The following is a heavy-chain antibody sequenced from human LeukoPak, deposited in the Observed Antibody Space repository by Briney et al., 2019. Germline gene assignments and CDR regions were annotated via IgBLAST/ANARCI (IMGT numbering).Heavy chain of an antibody. CDR2: IRNKANSYTT. CDR1: GFTFSDHY. V-gene: IGHV3-72*01. D-gene: IGHD4-23*01. CDR3: ARRVFGGNCYYDY. J-gene: IGHJ4*02. Sequence: PGGSLRLSCAASGFTFSDHYMDWVRQAPGKGLEWVGRIRNKANSYTTDYAASVKGRFTISRDDSKNSLYLQTNSLKTEDTAVYYCARRVFGGNCYYDYWGQGALVTVSS.